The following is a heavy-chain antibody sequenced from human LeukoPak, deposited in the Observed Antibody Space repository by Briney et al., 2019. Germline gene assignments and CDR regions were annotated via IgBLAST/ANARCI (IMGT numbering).Heavy chain of an antibody. J-gene: IGHJ4*02. CDR3: AREVEVVVVAAIGNY. CDR1: GFTFSDYY. D-gene: IGHD2-15*01. CDR2: ISSSGSTI. V-gene: IGHV3-11*01. Sequence: GGSLRLSCAASGFTFSDYYMSWIRQAPGKGLEWVSYISSSGSTIYYADSVKGRFTISRDNAKNSLYLQMNSLRAEDTAVYYCAREVEVVVVAAIGNYWGQGTLVTVSS.